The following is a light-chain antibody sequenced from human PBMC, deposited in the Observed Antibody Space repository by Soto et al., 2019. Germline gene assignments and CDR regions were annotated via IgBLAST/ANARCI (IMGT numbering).Light chain of an antibody. CDR3: CSYTSGGIL. CDR2: DVR. Sequence: QSALTQPASVSGSPGQSITISCTGTSSDVGAYNYVSWYQHHPGKAPKLMIYDVRFLPSGGSNRFSGSKSGNTASLTISGLQGEDEADYYCCSYTSGGILFGTGTKLTVL. V-gene: IGLV2-14*03. J-gene: IGLJ1*01. CDR1: SSDVGAYNY.